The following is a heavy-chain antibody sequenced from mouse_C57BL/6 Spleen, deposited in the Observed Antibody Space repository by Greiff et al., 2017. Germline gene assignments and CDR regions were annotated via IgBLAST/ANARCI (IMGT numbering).Heavy chain of an antibody. J-gene: IGHJ4*01. CDR2: IDPNSGGT. V-gene: IGHV1-72*01. CDR3: ASSDYDYDESYYYAMDY. CDR1: GYTFTSYW. Sequence: VKLQQPGAELVKPGASVKLSCTASGYTFTSYWMHWVKQRPGRGLEWIGRIDPNSGGTKYNEKFKSKATLTVDKPSSTAYMQLSSLTSEDSAVYYCASSDYDYDESYYYAMDYWGQGTSVTVSS. D-gene: IGHD2-4*01.